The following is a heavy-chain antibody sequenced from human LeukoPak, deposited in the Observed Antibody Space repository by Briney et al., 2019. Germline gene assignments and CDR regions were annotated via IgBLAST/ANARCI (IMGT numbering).Heavy chain of an antibody. J-gene: IGHJ4*02. Sequence: RASVKVSCKASGGTFSSYAISWVRQAPGQGLEWMGGIIPIFGTANYAQKFQGRVTITTDESTSTAYMELSSLRSEDTAVYYCARTRRGYSYGFPMYFDYWGQGTLVTVSS. CDR1: GGTFSSYA. CDR2: IIPIFGTA. D-gene: IGHD5-18*01. V-gene: IGHV1-69*05. CDR3: ARTRRGYSYGFPMYFDY.